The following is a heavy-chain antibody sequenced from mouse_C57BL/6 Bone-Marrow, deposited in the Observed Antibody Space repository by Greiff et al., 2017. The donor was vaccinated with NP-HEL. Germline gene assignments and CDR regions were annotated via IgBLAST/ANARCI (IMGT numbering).Heavy chain of an antibody. V-gene: IGHV14-4*01. D-gene: IGHD2-4*01. CDR1: GFNITDDY. CDR3: TTQDLYYDYDGWYFDV. Sequence: EVKLLESGAELVRPGASVKLSCTASGFNITDDYMHWVKQRPEQGLEWIGWIDPANGDTEYASKFQGKATITADTSSNTAYLQLSSLTSEDTAVYYCTTQDLYYDYDGWYFDVWGTGTTVTVSS. CDR2: IDPANGDT. J-gene: IGHJ1*03.